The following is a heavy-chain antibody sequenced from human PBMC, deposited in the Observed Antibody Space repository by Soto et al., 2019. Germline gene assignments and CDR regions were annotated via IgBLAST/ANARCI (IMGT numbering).Heavy chain of an antibody. CDR3: AREVRVHTTGFVY. CDR1: GGTFNTYA. V-gene: IGHV1-69*19. Sequence: QVQLVQSGAEMKKPGSSVKVSCQSSGGTFNTYAMNWVRQAPGQGPEWMGDISPMFGAANYAPKFQGRVTMTADESTGPSYMQLRSLTSEDTALYFCAREVRVHTTGFVYWGQGTLVTVSS. CDR2: ISPMFGAA. D-gene: IGHD3-10*01. J-gene: IGHJ4*02.